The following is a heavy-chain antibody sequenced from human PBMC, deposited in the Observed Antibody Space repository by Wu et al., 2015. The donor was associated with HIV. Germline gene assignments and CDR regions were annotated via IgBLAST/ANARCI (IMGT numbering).Heavy chain of an antibody. CDR3: ARDEALRMVAATAPFDS. J-gene: IGHJ4*02. D-gene: IGHD2-15*01. CDR2: IIPIYRTT. Sequence: QVQLVQSGAEVKKPGSSVKVSCKASGGSLSNYGISWVRQAPGQGFEWLGRIIPIYRTTNYAQSFHGRVTITADEFTSTAYLELSSLRSEDTALYFCARDEALRMVAATAPFDSWGQGTLITAAS. V-gene: IGHV1-69*13. CDR1: GGSLSNYG.